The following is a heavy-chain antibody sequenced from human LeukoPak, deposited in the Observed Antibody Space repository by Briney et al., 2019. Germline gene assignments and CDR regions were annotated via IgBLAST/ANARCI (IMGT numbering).Heavy chain of an antibody. CDR1: GYTFTSYD. Sequence: ASVTVSCKASGYTFTSYDINWVRQATGQGLEWMGWMNPNSGTTGYAQKFQGRVTMTRNTSISTAYMELSSLRSEDTAVYYCARVHYYGSGSYPTNYYYYGMDVWGQGTTVTVSS. CDR3: ARVHYYGSGSYPTNYYYYGMDV. J-gene: IGHJ6*02. CDR2: MNPNSGTT. V-gene: IGHV1-8*01. D-gene: IGHD3-10*01.